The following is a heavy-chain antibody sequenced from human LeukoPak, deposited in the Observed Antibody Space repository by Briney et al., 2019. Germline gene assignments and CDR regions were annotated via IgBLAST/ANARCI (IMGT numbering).Heavy chain of an antibody. CDR3: AKGQGKNYYYYMDV. J-gene: IGHJ6*03. CDR1: GFTFSSYA. CDR2: ISGSGGST. V-gene: IGHV3-23*01. Sequence: GGSLRLSCAASGFTFSSYAMSWVRQAPGKGLEWVSAISGSGGSTYYADSVKGRFTISRDNSKNTLYLQMNSLRVEDTAVYYCAKGQGKNYYYYMDVWGKGTTVTVSS.